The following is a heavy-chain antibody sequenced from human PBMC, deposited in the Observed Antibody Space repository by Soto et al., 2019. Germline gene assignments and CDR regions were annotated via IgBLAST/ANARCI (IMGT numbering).Heavy chain of an antibody. CDR1: GGTFSSYA. J-gene: IGHJ4*02. Sequence: GASVKVSCKASGGTFSSYAISWVRQAPGQGLEWMGGIIPIFGTANYAQKFQGRVTITADESTSTAYMELSSLRSEDTAVYYCAIADSGSYYVTDYWGQGTLVTVSS. CDR3: AIADSGSYYVTDY. V-gene: IGHV1-69*13. D-gene: IGHD1-26*01. CDR2: IIPIFGTA.